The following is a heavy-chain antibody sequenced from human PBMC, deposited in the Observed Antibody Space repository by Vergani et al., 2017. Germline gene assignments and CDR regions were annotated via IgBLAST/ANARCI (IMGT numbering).Heavy chain of an antibody. J-gene: IGHJ4*02. D-gene: IGHD3-22*01. Sequence: QVQLQESGPGLVKPSETLALTCTVSGYSISSGYYWGWIRQPPGKGLEWIGSIYHSGSTYYNPSLKSRVTISVDTSKNQFSLKLSSVTAADTAVYYCARDGGSXNDSSGYYYDSLDYWGQGTLVTVSS. V-gene: IGHV4-38-2*02. CDR2: IYHSGST. CDR3: ARDGGSXNDSSGYYYDSLDY. CDR1: GYSISSGYY.